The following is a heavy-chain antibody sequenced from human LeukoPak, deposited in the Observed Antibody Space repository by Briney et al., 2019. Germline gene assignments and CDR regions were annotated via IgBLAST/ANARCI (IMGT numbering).Heavy chain of an antibody. Sequence: GASVKVSCKASGYTFTSYAMNWVRQAPGQGLEWMGWISAYNGNTNYAQKLQGRVTMTTDTSTSTAYMELRSLRSDDTAVYYCARYAGIGSYYNLWYFDYWGQGTLVTVSS. CDR3: ARYAGIGSYYNLWYFDY. CDR1: GYTFTSYA. CDR2: ISAYNGNT. D-gene: IGHD3-10*01. J-gene: IGHJ4*02. V-gene: IGHV1-18*01.